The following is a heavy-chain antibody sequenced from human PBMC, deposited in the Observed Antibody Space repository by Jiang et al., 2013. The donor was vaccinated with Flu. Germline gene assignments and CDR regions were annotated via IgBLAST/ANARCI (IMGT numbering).Heavy chain of an antibody. V-gene: IGHV6-1*01. Sequence: QTLSLTCAISGDSVSSNSAAWNWIRQSPSRGLEWLGRTYYRSKWYNDYAVSVKSRITINPDTSKNQFSLQLNSVTPEDTAVYYCASTWRGGAVAGTGVYYYGMDVWGQGTTVTVSS. CDR2: TYYRSKWYN. D-gene: IGHD6-19*01. J-gene: IGHJ6*02. CDR3: ASTWRGGAVAGTGVYYYGMDV. CDR1: GDSVSSNSAA.